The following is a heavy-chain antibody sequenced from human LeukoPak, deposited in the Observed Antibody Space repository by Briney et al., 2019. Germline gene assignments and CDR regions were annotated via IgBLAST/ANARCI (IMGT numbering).Heavy chain of an antibody. J-gene: IGHJ4*02. Sequence: SETLSLTCTVSGGSISSYYWSWIRQPPGKGLEWIGYIYYSGSTDYNPSLKSRVTISVDTSKNQFSLKLSSVTAADTAVYYCARQDSRKYYFDYWGQGTLVTVSS. CDR2: IYYSGST. V-gene: IGHV4-59*08. CDR3: ARQDSRKYYFDY. CDR1: GGSISSYY.